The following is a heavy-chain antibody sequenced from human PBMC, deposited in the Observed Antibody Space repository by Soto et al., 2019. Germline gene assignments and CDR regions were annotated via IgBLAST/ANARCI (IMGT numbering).Heavy chain of an antibody. CDR1: GGSISRYY. CDR2: IYTSGST. CDR3: AAELGTQYYFDY. D-gene: IGHD6-6*01. V-gene: IGHV4-4*07. Sequence: PSETLSLTCAVSGGSISRYYWSWSRQPAGKGLEWIGRIYTSGSTNYNPSLKSRVTMSVDTSKNQFSLKLSSVTAADTAVYYCAAELGTQYYFDYWGQGTLVTVSS. J-gene: IGHJ4*02.